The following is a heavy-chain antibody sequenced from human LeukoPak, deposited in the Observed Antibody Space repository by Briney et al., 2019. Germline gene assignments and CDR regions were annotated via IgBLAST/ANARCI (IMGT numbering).Heavy chain of an antibody. Sequence: PGGSLRLSCAASGFTFSSHWMHWVRQAPGKGLVWVSRIHSDGSATNYAESVKGRFTVSRDNAKNSLYLQMNSLRAEDTAVYYCTRDRGDFDYWGQGTLVTVSS. CDR2: IHSDGSAT. J-gene: IGHJ4*02. CDR3: TRDRGDFDY. V-gene: IGHV3-74*01. CDR1: GFTFSSHW.